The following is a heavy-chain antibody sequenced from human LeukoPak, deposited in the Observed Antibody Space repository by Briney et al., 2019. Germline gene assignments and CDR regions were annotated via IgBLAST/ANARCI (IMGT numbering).Heavy chain of an antibody. CDR2: IYYSGST. D-gene: IGHD3-10*01. V-gene: IGHV4-39*01. J-gene: IGHJ4*02. CDR3: ARHSRNYGSGGYYALSLNQPIDY. CDR1: GGSISSSSYY. Sequence: SETLSLTCTVSGGSISSSSYYWGWIRQPPGKGLEWIGSIYYSGSTYYNPSLKNRVTISVDTSKNQFSLKLSSVTAADTAVYYCARHSRNYGSGGYYALSLNQPIDYWGQGTLVTVSS.